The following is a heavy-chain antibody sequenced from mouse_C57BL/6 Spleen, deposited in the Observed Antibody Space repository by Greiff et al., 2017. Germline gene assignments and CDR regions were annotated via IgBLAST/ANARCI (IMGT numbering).Heavy chain of an antibody. CDR3: ARDNYYDWFAD. J-gene: IGHJ3*01. Sequence: EVQGVESGGGLVKPGGSLKLSCAASGFTFSSYAMSWVRQTPEKRLEWVATISDGGSYTYYPDNVKGRFTISRDNAKNHLYLQMSHLKSEDTAMYSCARDNYYDWFADWGQGTLVTVSA. V-gene: IGHV5-4*01. D-gene: IGHD1-1*01. CDR2: ISDGGSYT. CDR1: GFTFSSYA.